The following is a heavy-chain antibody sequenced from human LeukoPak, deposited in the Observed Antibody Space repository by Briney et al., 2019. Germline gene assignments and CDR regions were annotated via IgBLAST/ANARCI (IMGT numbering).Heavy chain of an antibody. V-gene: IGHV3-23*01. CDR3: AKDLGWLQFSGLVY. CDR2: IGSGGST. CDR1: GFTFSFYA. D-gene: IGHD5-24*01. J-gene: IGHJ4*02. Sequence: GRSLRPSCAASGFTFSFYATSWVRQAPGEGLELVSAIGSGGSTSYADSVKGRFTISRDNSKNTLYLQMNSLRAEDTALYYCAKDLGWLQFSGLVYWGQGTLVTVSS.